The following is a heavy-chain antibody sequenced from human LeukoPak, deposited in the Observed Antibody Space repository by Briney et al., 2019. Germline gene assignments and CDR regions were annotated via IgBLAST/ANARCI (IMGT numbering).Heavy chain of an antibody. Sequence: GGSLRLSCAASGFTFDNYGMTWVRQAPGKGLELVSGVNWRGASTGYAASVKGRFTISRDNAKNSLYLQMNSLRGEDTALYYCARLAYCGGDCYSGDYYYFMDVWGTGTTVTVSS. CDR3: ARLAYCGGDCYSGDYYYFMDV. CDR2: VNWRGAST. CDR1: GFTFDNYG. D-gene: IGHD2-21*02. J-gene: IGHJ6*03. V-gene: IGHV3-20*04.